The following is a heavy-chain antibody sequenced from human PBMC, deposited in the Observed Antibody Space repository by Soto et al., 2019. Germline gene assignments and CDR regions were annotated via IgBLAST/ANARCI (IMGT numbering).Heavy chain of an antibody. Sequence: QVQLVQSGAEVKKPGASVKVSCKASGYTFTSYYMHWVRQAPGQGLEWMGIINPSGGSTSYAQKCQGRVTMTRDTSTSTVYMELSSLRSEDTAVYYCASPITVTTWAIDYWGQGTLVTVSS. D-gene: IGHD4-17*01. CDR2: INPSGGST. V-gene: IGHV1-46*01. J-gene: IGHJ4*02. CDR3: ASPITVTTWAIDY. CDR1: GYTFTSYY.